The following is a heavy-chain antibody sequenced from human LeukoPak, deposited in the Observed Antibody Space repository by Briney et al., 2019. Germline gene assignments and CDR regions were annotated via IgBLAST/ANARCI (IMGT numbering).Heavy chain of an antibody. Sequence: GESLKISCKGSGYSFTSYWIGWVRQMPGKGLEWMGIIYPGDSDTRYSPSFQGQVTISADKSISTVYLQWSSLKASDTAMYYCARRFGPTYYDFWSGSDAFDIWGQGTMVTVSS. CDR1: GYSFTSYW. CDR2: IYPGDSDT. CDR3: ARRFGPTYYDFWSGSDAFDI. J-gene: IGHJ3*02. V-gene: IGHV5-51*01. D-gene: IGHD3-3*01.